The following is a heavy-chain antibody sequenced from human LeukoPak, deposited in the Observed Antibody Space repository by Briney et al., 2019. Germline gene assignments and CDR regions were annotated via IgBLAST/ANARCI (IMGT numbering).Heavy chain of an antibody. CDR3: ARVGTKNYYYGMDV. J-gene: IGHJ6*02. Sequence: KPSETLSLTCAVSGGSFTGSNWWSWIRQPPGKGLEWIGYIYYSGSTNYNPSLKSRVTISVDTSKNQFSLKLSSVTAADTAVYYCARVGTKNYYYGMDVWGQGTTVTVSS. CDR1: GGSFTGSNW. CDR2: IYYSGST. D-gene: IGHD2-8*01. V-gene: IGHV4-61*01.